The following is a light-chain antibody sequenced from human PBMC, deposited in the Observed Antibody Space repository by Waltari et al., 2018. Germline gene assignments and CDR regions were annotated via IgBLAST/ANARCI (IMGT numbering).Light chain of an antibody. CDR1: SSDVGGYNY. CDR3: SSYTSSSTLVV. V-gene: IGLV2-14*03. CDR2: DVN. Sequence: QSALTQPASVSGSPGQSITISCPGTSSDVGGYNYVSWYQQHPGKAPKLMIYDVNNRPSGVSNRFSGSKSGNTASLTISGLQAEDEADYYCSSYTSSSTLVVFGTGTKVTVL. J-gene: IGLJ1*01.